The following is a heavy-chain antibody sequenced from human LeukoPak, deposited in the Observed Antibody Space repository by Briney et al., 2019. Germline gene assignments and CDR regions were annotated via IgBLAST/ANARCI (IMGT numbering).Heavy chain of an antibody. CDR2: LFHGGTT. D-gene: IGHD6-6*01. J-gene: IGHJ4*02. Sequence: SESLSLTCAVSVDSVSTNLYYRGWVRQPPRSWLELIGNLFHGGTTYNNPSLKSRLSISVDTSKNQFSLRLNSVTAADTAVYYCARQGYGRSSFFDHWGQGTLVTVSS. CDR1: VDSVSTNLYY. V-gene: IGHV4-39*01. CDR3: ARQGYGRSSFFDH.